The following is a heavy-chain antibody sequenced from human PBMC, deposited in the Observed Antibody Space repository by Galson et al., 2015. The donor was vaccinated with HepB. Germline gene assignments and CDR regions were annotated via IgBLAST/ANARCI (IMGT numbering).Heavy chain of an antibody. CDR2: INTDTGNP. Sequence: SVKVSCKASGYTFTTHALNWLRQAPGQGLEWMGWINTDTGNPTYARGFTGRFVFSLDTSVTTSYLQITSLKAEDTAVYYCARDLRYATFDYWGPGTLVTVSS. CDR3: ARDLRYATFDY. V-gene: IGHV7-4-1*02. J-gene: IGHJ4*02. CDR1: GYTFTTHA. D-gene: IGHD3-9*01.